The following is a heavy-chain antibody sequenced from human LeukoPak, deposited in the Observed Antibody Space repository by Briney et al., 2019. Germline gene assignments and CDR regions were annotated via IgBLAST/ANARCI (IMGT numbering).Heavy chain of an antibody. CDR2: MNPNSGNT. J-gene: IGHJ4*02. CDR1: GYTFTSYD. Sequence: EASVKVSCKASGYTFTSYDINWVRQATGQGLEWMGWMNPNSGNTGYAQKFQGRVTMTRDTSTSTVYMELSSLRSEDTAVYYCARAQGIAAAGTPGYWGQGTLVTVSS. V-gene: IGHV1-8*01. CDR3: ARAQGIAAAGTPGY. D-gene: IGHD6-13*01.